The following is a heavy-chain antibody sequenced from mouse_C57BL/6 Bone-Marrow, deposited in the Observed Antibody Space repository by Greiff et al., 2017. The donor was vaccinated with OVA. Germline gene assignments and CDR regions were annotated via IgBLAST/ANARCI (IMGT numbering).Heavy chain of an antibody. CDR1: GFTFSSYA. CDR2: ISDGGSYT. J-gene: IGHJ3*01. CDR3: ARVYYSNLAWFAY. Sequence: EVQLVESGGGLVKPGGSLKLSCAASGFTFSSYAMSWVRQTPEKRLEWVATISDGGSYTYYPDNVKGRFTISRDNAKNNLYLQMSHLKSEDTAMYYCARVYYSNLAWFAYWGQGTLVTVSA. V-gene: IGHV5-4*01. D-gene: IGHD2-5*01.